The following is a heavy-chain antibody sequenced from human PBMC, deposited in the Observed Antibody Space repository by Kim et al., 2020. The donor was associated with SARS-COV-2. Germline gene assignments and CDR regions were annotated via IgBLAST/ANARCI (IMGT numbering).Heavy chain of an antibody. CDR2: IKQDGSEK. CDR1: GFTFSSYW. J-gene: IGHJ6*02. D-gene: IGHD2-15*01. CDR3: AREGGGSCYSREHCYYGMDV. Sequence: GGSLRLSCAASGFTFSSYWMSWVRQAPGKGLEWVANIKQDGSEKYYVDSVKGRFTISRDNAKNSLYLQMNSLRAEDTAVYYCAREGGGSCYSREHCYYGMDVWGQGTTVPVSS. V-gene: IGHV3-7*03.